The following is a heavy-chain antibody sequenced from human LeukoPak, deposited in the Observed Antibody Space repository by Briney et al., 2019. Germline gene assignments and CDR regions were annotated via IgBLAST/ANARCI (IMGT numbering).Heavy chain of an antibody. CDR1: GVSISSSSYY. CDR2: LYFYDGTT. Sequence: SATLSLTCSISGVSISSSSYYWSWIRQPPGKGLEWIGTLYFYDGTTHYNPSLESRVTMSGDTTKNQFSLRLDSVTAADTAVYYCAREMMAYAFDIWGQGTTVAVS. D-gene: IGHD5-24*01. V-gene: IGHV4-39*02. J-gene: IGHJ3*02. CDR3: AREMMAYAFDI.